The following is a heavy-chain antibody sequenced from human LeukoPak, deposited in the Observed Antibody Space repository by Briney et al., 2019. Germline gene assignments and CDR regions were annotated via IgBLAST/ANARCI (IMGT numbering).Heavy chain of an antibody. CDR2: IKQDGGEK. D-gene: IGHD3-10*01. Sequence: GGSLRLSCVASGFTFSTYWMTWVRQAPGKGLEWVASIKQDGGEKYFVASMKGRFSISRDNAKNSLYLQMNSLRAEDTAIYYCARTRTDYYGSGSYYRMGYYFDYWGQGTLVTVSS. J-gene: IGHJ4*02. CDR1: GFTFSTYW. CDR3: ARTRTDYYGSGSYYRMGYYFDY. V-gene: IGHV3-7*01.